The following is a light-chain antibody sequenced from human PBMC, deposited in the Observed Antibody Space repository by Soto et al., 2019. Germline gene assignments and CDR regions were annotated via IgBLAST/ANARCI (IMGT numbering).Light chain of an antibody. Sequence: QSALTQPASVSGSPGQSITISCAGSNSDVGGHNYVSWYQQHPGKAPKLLIYEVTSRPSGVSNRFSGSKSGNTASLTISGLQAEDEAAYFCGSYTSDNTLIFGGGTKLTVL. J-gene: IGLJ2*01. CDR3: GSYTSDNTLI. CDR1: NSDVGGHNY. CDR2: EVT. V-gene: IGLV2-14*01.